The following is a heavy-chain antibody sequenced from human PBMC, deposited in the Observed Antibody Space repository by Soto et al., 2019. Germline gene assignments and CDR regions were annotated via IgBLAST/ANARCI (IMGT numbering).Heavy chain of an antibody. J-gene: IGHJ5*02. CDR2: IIAIFGTP. CDR3: ARAPHPWTHSKSSQNNGFDP. V-gene: IGHV1-69*01. Sequence: QVQLVQSGAEVKKPGSSVKVSCKASGGTFGTYAIYWVRQAPGQGLEWMGGIIAIFGTPNYAQKFQGRVTITADELTSTAYMELSSLRSEDTAVYYCARAPHPWTHSKSSQNNGFDPWGQGTLVTVSS. D-gene: IGHD4-4*01. CDR1: GGTFGTYA.